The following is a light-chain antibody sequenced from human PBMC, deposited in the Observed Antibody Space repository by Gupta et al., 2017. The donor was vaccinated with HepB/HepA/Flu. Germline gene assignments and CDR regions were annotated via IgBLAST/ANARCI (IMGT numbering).Light chain of an antibody. J-gene: IGKJ2*04. CDR1: QDISNY. V-gene: IGKV1-33*01. CDR2: DAS. Sequence: DIQMTQSPSSLSASVGDRVTITCQASQDISNYLNWYQQKPGKAPKLLIYDASNLETGVPSRFSGSGSGXDFTFTXSSLQNEDIATYYCQQYDNLSSFGXGTKLEIK. CDR3: QQYDNLSS.